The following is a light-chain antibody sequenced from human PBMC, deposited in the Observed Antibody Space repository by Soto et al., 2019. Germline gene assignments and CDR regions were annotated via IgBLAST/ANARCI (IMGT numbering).Light chain of an antibody. CDR2: GAS. V-gene: IGKV3-20*01. Sequence: EIVLTQSPGTLSLSPGERATLSCRASQSVSSSYLAWYQQKPGQAPRLLIYGASSRATGIPDRFSGSGSGTDFTLTISRLQPEDFALYYCQQYDSSPLTFGGGTKVESK. CDR1: QSVSSSY. J-gene: IGKJ4*01. CDR3: QQYDSSPLT.